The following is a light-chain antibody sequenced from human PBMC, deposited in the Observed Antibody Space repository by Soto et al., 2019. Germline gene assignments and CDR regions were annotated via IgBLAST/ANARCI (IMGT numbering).Light chain of an antibody. CDR1: QSISGW. Sequence: DVQMTQSPSTRSASLGDRVTITCRTSQSISGWLAWYQQRPGTAPKPLISKASSLESGVPSRFSGSGSGTEFTLTISSLQPADFAAYYGQQYNSYWGFTFGPGTKVDIK. J-gene: IGKJ3*01. CDR2: KAS. V-gene: IGKV1-5*03. CDR3: QQYNSYWGFT.